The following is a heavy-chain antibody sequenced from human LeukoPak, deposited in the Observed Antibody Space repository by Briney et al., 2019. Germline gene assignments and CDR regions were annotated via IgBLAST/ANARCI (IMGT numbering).Heavy chain of an antibody. Sequence: ASVKVSCKASGYTFTGYYMHWVRQAPGQGLEWMGRINPNSGGTNYAQKFQGRVTMTRDTSISTAYMELSRLRSEDTAVYYCARQIVVVPAAMSLNWFDPWGQGTLVTVSS. CDR2: INPNSGGT. CDR3: ARQIVVVPAAMSLNWFDP. J-gene: IGHJ5*02. CDR1: GYTFTGYY. D-gene: IGHD2-2*01. V-gene: IGHV1-2*06.